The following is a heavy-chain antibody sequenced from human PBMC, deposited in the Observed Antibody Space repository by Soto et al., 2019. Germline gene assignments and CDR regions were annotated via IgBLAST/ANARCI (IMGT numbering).Heavy chain of an antibody. V-gene: IGHV3-23*05. J-gene: IGHJ4*02. CDR3: LNGDYY. CDR2: INRDGTVT. D-gene: IGHD3-16*01. Sequence: GGSLRLSCAASGFTFTNYAMSWVRQTPGKGLEWVSSINRDGTVTKYADSVKGRFSISRDNSRNSLSIQMNSLRAEDTAVYYCLNGDYYVGPGTLVTVSS. CDR1: GFTFTNYA.